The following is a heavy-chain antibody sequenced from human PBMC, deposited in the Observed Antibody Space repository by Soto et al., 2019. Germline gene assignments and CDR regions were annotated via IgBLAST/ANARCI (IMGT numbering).Heavy chain of an antibody. Sequence: GGSLRLSCAASGFTLSSNSMAWVRQTPGKRLHWVSGISNDGYTTFYIDSVRGRFTISRDTSTNTLYLQMDSLRVEDTAVYFCAKWSGFGDDWGQGTLVTVSS. CDR3: AKWSGFGDD. V-gene: IGHV3-23*01. J-gene: IGHJ4*02. CDR1: GFTLSSNS. D-gene: IGHD3-10*01. CDR2: ISNDGYTT.